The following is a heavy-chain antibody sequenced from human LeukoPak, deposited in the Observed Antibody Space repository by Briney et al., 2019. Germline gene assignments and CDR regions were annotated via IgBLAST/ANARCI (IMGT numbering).Heavy chain of an antibody. Sequence: SETLSLTCTVSGGSISSSSYYWGWIRQPPGKGLEWIGSIYYSGSTYYNPSLKSRVTISVDTSKNQFSLKLSSVTAADTAVYYCARPDSTVGTEYFQHWGQGTLVTVSS. CDR3: ARPDSTVGTEYFQH. V-gene: IGHV4-39*07. CDR1: GGSISSSSYY. CDR2: IYYSGST. D-gene: IGHD4-23*01. J-gene: IGHJ1*01.